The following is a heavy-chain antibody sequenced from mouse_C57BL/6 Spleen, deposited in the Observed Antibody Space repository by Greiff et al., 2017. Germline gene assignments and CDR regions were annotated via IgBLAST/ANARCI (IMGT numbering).Heavy chain of an antibody. J-gene: IGHJ3*01. Sequence: QVQLQQPGAELVKPGASVKLSCKASGYTFTSYWMHWVKQRPGQGLEWIGMIHPNSGSTNYNEKFKSKATLTVDKSSSTAYMQLSSLTSEDSAVYYCARRTAYDSFAYWGQGTLVTVSA. CDR3: ARRTAYDSFAY. D-gene: IGHD2-4*01. CDR2: IHPNSGST. CDR1: GYTFTSYW. V-gene: IGHV1-64*01.